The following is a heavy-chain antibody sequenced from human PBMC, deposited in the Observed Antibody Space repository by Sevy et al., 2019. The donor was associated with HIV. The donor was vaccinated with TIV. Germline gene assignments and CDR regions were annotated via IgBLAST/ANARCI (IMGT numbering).Heavy chain of an antibody. CDR2: VRNDGSNK. D-gene: IGHD3-16*01. J-gene: IGHJ6*02. CDR1: GFSLTTSD. V-gene: IGHV3-30*02. CDR3: ARGRKTTEEWLEELDYYYGLDV. Sequence: GGSLRLSCAASGFSLTTSDMHWVRQAPGKGLEWVAYVRNDGSNKYYAESVRDRFTISRDSPKNTLYLQRNSLADEDTAIYYCARGRKTTEEWLEELDYYYGLDVWGQGTTVTVSS.